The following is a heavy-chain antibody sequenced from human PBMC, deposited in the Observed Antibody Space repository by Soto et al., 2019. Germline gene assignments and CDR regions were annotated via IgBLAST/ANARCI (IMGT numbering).Heavy chain of an antibody. CDR2: IYYSGST. CDR1: GGSISSGGYY. J-gene: IGHJ5*02. D-gene: IGHD6-13*01. Sequence: PSETLSLTCTVSGGSISSGGYYWSWIRQHPGKGLEWIGYIYYSGSTYYNPSLKSRVTISVDTSKNQFSLKLSSVTAADTAVYYRARSPIAADLTNWFDPSGQGTLLTVSS. CDR3: ARSPIAADLTNWFDP. V-gene: IGHV4-31*03.